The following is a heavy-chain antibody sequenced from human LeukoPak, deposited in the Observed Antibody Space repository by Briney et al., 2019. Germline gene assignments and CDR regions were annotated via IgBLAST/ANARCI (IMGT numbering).Heavy chain of an antibody. CDR2: IYYSGGT. CDR1: GGSISSYY. V-gene: IGHV4-59*01. Sequence: SETLSLTCTVSGGSISSYYWSWIRQPPGKGLEWIGYIYYSGGTNYNPSLKSRVTISVDTSKNKFSLKLSSVTAADTAVYYCARLARYCSGGSCSHSGVDYWGQGTLVTVSS. D-gene: IGHD2-15*01. J-gene: IGHJ4*02. CDR3: ARLARYCSGGSCSHSGVDY.